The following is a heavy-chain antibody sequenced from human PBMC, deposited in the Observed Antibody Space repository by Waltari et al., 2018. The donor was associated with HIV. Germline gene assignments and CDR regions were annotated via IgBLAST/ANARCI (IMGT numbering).Heavy chain of an antibody. Sequence: EVQLVESGGGLVEPGGHLRLSCAASGFTFSSYWIHWVLKAPVKGLVWVSGINSDGSSTKYADSVKYRFIISRDNAKNTLYLQMNTLRDEDTAVYYCTRVPEVEMATIWYFDLWGRGTLVTVSS. D-gene: IGHD5-12*01. V-gene: IGHV3-74*03. CDR1: GFTFSSYW. J-gene: IGHJ2*01. CDR3: TRVPEVEMATIWYFDL. CDR2: INSDGSST.